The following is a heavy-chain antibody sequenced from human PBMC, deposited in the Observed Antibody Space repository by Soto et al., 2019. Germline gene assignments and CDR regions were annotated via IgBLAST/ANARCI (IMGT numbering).Heavy chain of an antibody. CDR1: GYTFTGYY. V-gene: IGHV1-2*04. CDR2: INPNSRGT. J-gene: IGHJ4*02. Sequence: QVQLVQSGAEVKKPGASVKVSGKASGYTFTGYYMHLVRQAPGQGLEWMGWINPNSRGTNYAQKFQGWVNMTRDKSISTAYMELSRLRSDDTAVYYCARGNVLRFLEWLPFDYWGQGTLVTVSS. CDR3: ARGNVLRFLEWLPFDY. D-gene: IGHD3-3*01.